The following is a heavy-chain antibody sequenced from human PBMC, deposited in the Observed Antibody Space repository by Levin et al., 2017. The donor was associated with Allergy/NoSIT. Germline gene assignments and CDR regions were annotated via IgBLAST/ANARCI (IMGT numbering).Heavy chain of an antibody. J-gene: IGHJ4*02. Sequence: SGGSLRLSCAASGFTFNNYAMSWVRQAPGKGLEWVSAIINSGVGTYYADSVKGRFTISRDNSKNTMYLQMNSLRAEDTAVYFCPKDAIRGSDQPYYFDYWGQGTLVTASS. D-gene: IGHD6-19*01. V-gene: IGHV3-23*01. CDR3: PKDAIRGSDQPYYFDY. CDR1: GFTFNNYA. CDR2: IINSGVGT.